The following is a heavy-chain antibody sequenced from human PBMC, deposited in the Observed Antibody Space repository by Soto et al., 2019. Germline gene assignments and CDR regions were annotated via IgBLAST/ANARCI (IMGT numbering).Heavy chain of an antibody. CDR1: GYTFTGYY. V-gene: IGHV1-2*04. CDR2: INPNSGGT. Sequence: QVQLVQSGAEVIKPGASVKVSCTASGYTFTGYYIPGVRQAHGQGLEWMVWINPNSGGTNYAHKFQCCVTITRYTAISTGYMELSRLRSDDTAVYYWAILDSSGAYYFDYWCQGTLVTVSS. CDR3: AILDSSGAYYFDY. J-gene: IGHJ4*02. D-gene: IGHD3-22*01.